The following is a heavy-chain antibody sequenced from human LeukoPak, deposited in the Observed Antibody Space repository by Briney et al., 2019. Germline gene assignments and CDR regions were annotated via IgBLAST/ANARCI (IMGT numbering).Heavy chain of an antibody. J-gene: IGHJ4*02. CDR3: ARMKVIKGASLDY. CDR1: GYCFSKDA. CDR2: ISFDVTKK. D-gene: IGHD2/OR15-2a*01. V-gene: IGHV3-30-3*01. Sequence: GGSLRLSCAASGYCFSKDAMYCGRQAPGEGLEWVSVISFDVTKKYYADSVKGRFTISRDNSNNTLFLQMNSLKTEDTAVYFCARMKVIKGASLDYWGQGSLVTVSS.